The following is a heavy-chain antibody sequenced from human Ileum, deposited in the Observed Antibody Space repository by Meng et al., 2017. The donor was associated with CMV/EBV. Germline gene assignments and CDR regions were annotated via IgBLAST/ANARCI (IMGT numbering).Heavy chain of an antibody. CDR2: INPNSGGA. CDR3: ARIVPATLRLVVGSGGMDV. J-gene: IGHJ6*02. CDR1: GYTFTGYY. Sequence: ASVKVSCKASGYTFTGYYMHWVRQAPGQGLEWMGRINPNSGGANYAQKFQGRVTMTRDTSITTAYMELSSLTSDDTAVYYCARIVPATLRLVVGSGGMDVWGQGTTVTVSS. D-gene: IGHD2-2*01. V-gene: IGHV1-2*06.